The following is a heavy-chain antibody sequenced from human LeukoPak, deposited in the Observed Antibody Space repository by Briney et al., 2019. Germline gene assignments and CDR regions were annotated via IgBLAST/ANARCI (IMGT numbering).Heavy chain of an antibody. J-gene: IGHJ4*02. CDR3: AKGKRYPDY. D-gene: IGHD1-1*01. CDR2: LNLDGSDK. Sequence: GGSLRLSCVVSGFTFSESWMSWVRQAPGKGLGWVASLNLDGSDKYYVDSVKGRFAISRDNAKNSLYLQMDSLRVEDTAVYYCAKGKRYPDYWGQGTLVTVSS. V-gene: IGHV3-7*03. CDR1: GFTFSESW.